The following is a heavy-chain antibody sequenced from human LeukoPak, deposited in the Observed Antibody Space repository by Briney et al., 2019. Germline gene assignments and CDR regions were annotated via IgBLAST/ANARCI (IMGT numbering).Heavy chain of an antibody. CDR2: IIPIFGTA. Sequence: ASVKVSCKASGGTFSSYAISWVRQAPGQGLEWMGGIIPIFGTANYAQKFQGRVTITADESTSTAYMELSSLRSDDTAVYYCARGGSGSYFSWLDPWGQGTLVTVSS. J-gene: IGHJ5*02. CDR3: ARGGSGSYFSWLDP. V-gene: IGHV1-69*01. D-gene: IGHD3-10*01. CDR1: GGTFSSYA.